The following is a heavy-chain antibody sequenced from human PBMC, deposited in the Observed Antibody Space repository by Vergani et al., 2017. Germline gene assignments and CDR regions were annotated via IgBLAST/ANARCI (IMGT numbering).Heavy chain of an antibody. Sequence: EVQLVESGGGLVQPGRSLRLSCAASGFTFDDYAMYWVRQAPGKGLEWVSVIYSGGSTYYADSVKGRFTISRDNSKNTLYLQMNSLRAEDTAVYYCARVGYSYGYYYYYGMDVWGQGTTVTVSS. CDR3: ARVGYSYGYYYYYGMDV. J-gene: IGHJ6*02. CDR1: GFTFDDYA. CDR2: IYSGGST. V-gene: IGHV3-66*01. D-gene: IGHD5-18*01.